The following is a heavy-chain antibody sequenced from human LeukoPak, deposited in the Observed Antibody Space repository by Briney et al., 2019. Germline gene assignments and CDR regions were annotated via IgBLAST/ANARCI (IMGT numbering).Heavy chain of an antibody. CDR2: INPSGGST. CDR1: GYTFTSYY. V-gene: IGHV1-46*01. J-gene: IGHJ4*02. CDR3: ARDPWGYCSGGSCEGLDY. Sequence: ASVKVSCKASGYTFTSYYMHWVRQAPGQGLEWMGIINPSGGSTSYAQKFQGRGTMTRDTSTSTVYMELSSLRSEDPAVYYCARDPWGYCSGGSCEGLDYWGQATLVTVSS. D-gene: IGHD2-15*01.